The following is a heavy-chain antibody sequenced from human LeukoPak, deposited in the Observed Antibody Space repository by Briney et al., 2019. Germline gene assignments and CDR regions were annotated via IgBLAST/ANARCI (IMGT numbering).Heavy chain of an antibody. V-gene: IGHV3-11*01. CDR3: ARTYITFGGVIVPFDF. D-gene: IGHD3-16*02. CDR2: ISRSGNTR. CDR1: GFIVSSNY. Sequence: GGSLRLSCAASGFIVSSNYMSWVRQAPGKGLEWVSYISRSGNTRYYADSVTGRFTISRDNAKNSLYMQMNSLRAEGTAVYYCARTYITFGGVIVPFDFWGQGTLVTVSS. J-gene: IGHJ4*02.